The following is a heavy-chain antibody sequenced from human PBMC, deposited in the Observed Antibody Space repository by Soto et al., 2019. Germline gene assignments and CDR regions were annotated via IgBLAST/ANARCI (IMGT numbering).Heavy chain of an antibody. J-gene: IGHJ4*02. CDR2: IFHSGST. D-gene: IGHD3-22*01. Sequence: SETLSLTCTVSGGSISSGDYYWSWIRQPPGKGLEWIGHIFHSGSTDYNPSLKSRVTISVDTSKNQFSLRLNSVTASDTAVYYCARARGRYYYDGSGYLFYFGYWGQGTVVTVSS. CDR1: GGSISSGDYY. V-gene: IGHV4-30-4*01. CDR3: ARARGRYYYDGSGYLFYFGY.